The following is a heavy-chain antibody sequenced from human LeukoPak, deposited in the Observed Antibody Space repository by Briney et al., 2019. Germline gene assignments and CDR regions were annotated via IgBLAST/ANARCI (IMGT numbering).Heavy chain of an antibody. CDR1: GFTFSSYA. CDR3: AKFPIYGSGRPPSDY. CDR2: ISGSGGST. D-gene: IGHD3-10*01. J-gene: IGHJ4*02. V-gene: IGHV3-23*01. Sequence: PGGSLRLSCAASGFTFSSYAMSWVRQAPGKGLEWVSAISGSGGSTYYADSVKGRFTISRDNSKNTLYLQMNSLRAEDTAVYYCAKFPIYGSGRPPSDYWGQGTLVTVSS.